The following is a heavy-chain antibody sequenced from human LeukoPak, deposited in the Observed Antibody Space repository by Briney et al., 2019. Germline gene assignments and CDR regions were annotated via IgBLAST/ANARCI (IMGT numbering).Heavy chain of an antibody. Sequence: GGSLRFSCAASGFTFSRNAMNWVRQAPGKGLEWVAAISGNGLGTYYADSVKGRFNISRDNSRNTLYLQMNSLRIEDTAFYYCAKDANYLRSSGYLIPIDFWGQGTLVTVSS. V-gene: IGHV3-23*01. CDR2: ISGNGLGT. D-gene: IGHD3-22*01. J-gene: IGHJ4*02. CDR1: GFTFSRNA. CDR3: AKDANYLRSSGYLIPIDF.